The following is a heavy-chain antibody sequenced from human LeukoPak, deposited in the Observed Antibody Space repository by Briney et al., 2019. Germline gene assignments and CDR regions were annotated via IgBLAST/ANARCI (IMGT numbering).Heavy chain of an antibody. Sequence: GGSLRLSCAASGFTFSSYSMNWVRQAPGKGLEWVSSISSSSSYIYHADSVKGRFTISRDNAKNSLYLQMNSLRAEDTAVYYCARSVYDSSGYYGVDYWGQGTLVTVSS. D-gene: IGHD3-22*01. CDR3: ARSVYDSSGYYGVDY. CDR2: ISSSSSYI. CDR1: GFTFSSYS. J-gene: IGHJ4*02. V-gene: IGHV3-21*01.